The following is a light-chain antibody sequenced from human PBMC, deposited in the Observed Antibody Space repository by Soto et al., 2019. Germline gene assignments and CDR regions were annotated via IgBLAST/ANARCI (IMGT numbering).Light chain of an antibody. CDR2: GAS. V-gene: IGKV3-20*01. Sequence: EIVLTQSPGTLSLSPGERATLACRASQSVSSSYLAWYQQKPGQAPRLLIYGASSRATGIPDRFSGSGSGTDFTLTISRLEPEDFAVYYCLQYGSWFGQGTKVEIK. CDR1: QSVSSSY. J-gene: IGKJ1*01. CDR3: LQYGSW.